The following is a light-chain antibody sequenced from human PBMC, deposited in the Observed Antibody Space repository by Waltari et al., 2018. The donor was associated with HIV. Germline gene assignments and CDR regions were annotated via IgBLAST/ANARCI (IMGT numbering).Light chain of an antibody. V-gene: IGKV1-39*01. J-gene: IGKJ3*01. CDR1: QAFANK. Sequence: DIQMTQSPSSLSASVGDRVSITCRASQAFANKVIWFQQKPGKAPKLLIYDASRLPSGVPSRFSGSGSGTDFTLSINDVQPDDFASYFCQQLSSFPLTFGPGTRVDVK. CDR3: QQLSSFPLT. CDR2: DAS.